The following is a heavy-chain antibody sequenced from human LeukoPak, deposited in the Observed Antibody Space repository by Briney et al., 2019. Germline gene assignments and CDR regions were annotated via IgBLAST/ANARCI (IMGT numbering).Heavy chain of an antibody. J-gene: IGHJ6*03. CDR2: IYYSGST. Sequence: SETLSLTCTVSGGSISSRSSYWGWIRQPPGKGLEWLGNIYYSGSTYYNPSLKSRLTISVDTSKNQFSLNLSSVTAADTAVYYCARTTEGYCRGRSCYSYYYYMDVWGKGTTVTVSS. D-gene: IGHD2-15*01. CDR3: ARTTEGYCRGRSCYSYYYYMDV. V-gene: IGHV4-39*07. CDR1: GGSISSRSSY.